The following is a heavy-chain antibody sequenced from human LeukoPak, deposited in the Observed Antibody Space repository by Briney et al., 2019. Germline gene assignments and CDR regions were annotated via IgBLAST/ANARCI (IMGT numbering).Heavy chain of an antibody. D-gene: IGHD1-26*01. CDR2: INPSGGTT. V-gene: IGHV1-46*01. CDR1: GYTFTSYH. Sequence: GASVKVSCKASGYTFTSYHMHWVRQAPGQGLEWMGIINPSGGTTNYAQKFQGRVTMTRDTSTNTVYMELSSLRSEDTAVYYCVRRGGWEVNFDYWGQGTLVTVSS. CDR3: VRRGGWEVNFDY. J-gene: IGHJ4*02.